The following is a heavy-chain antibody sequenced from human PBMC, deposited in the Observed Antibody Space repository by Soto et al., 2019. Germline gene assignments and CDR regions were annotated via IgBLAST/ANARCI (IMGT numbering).Heavy chain of an antibody. CDR1: GFTFSSYE. D-gene: IGHD3-22*01. V-gene: IGHV3-48*03. J-gene: IGHJ5*02. CDR2: ISSSGSTI. CDR3: ARDYYDSSGYYNNWFDP. Sequence: GGSLRLSCAASGFTFSSYEMNWVRQAPGKGLEWVSYISSSGSTIYYADSVKGRFTISRDNAKNSLYLQMNSLRAEDTAVYYCARDYYDSSGYYNNWFDPWGQGTLVTVSS.